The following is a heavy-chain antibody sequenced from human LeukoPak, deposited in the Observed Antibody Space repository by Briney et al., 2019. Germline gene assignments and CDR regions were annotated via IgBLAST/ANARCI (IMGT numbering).Heavy chain of an antibody. CDR3: ARGRGGGYFDF. V-gene: IGHV1-2*02. CDR1: GYTFTAYN. Sequence: GASVKVSCKASGYTFTAYNIHWVRQAPGQGLEWMGWITPNSGGTNYAQKFQGRVTMTRDTSISTAYMELSRLRSDDTAVYSCARGRGGGYFDFWGQGTLVTVSS. D-gene: IGHD2-15*01. J-gene: IGHJ4*02. CDR2: ITPNSGGT.